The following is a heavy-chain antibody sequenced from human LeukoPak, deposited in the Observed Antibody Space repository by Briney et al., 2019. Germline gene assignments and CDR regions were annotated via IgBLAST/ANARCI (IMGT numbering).Heavy chain of an antibody. V-gene: IGHV3-23*01. J-gene: IGHJ5*02. D-gene: IGHD3-10*01. CDR3: AKQPYQYVSGSPSWFDP. CDR2: IGGSSGKT. Sequence: PGGSLRLSCAASGFIFSNYAMTWVRQAPGKGLEWVSGIGGSSGKTFYADSVKGRFTISRDNSKNTLYLQMNTLRGEDTAVYFCAKQPYQYVSGSPSWFDPWGQGTLVTVSS. CDR1: GFIFSNYA.